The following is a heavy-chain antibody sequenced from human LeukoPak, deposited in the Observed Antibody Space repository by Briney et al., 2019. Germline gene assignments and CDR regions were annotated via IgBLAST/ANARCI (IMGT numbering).Heavy chain of an antibody. CDR2: ISGSGGST. Sequence: PGGSLRLFCAASGFTFSSYAMSWVRQASGKGLEWVSAISGSGGSTYYADSVKGRFTISRDNSKNTLYLQMNSLRAEDTAVYYCAKDQDYYDSSGSPRAVVLDYYYYYMDVWGKGTTVTVSS. J-gene: IGHJ6*03. CDR1: GFTFSSYA. CDR3: AKDQDYYDSSGSPRAVVLDYYYYYMDV. D-gene: IGHD3-22*01. V-gene: IGHV3-23*01.